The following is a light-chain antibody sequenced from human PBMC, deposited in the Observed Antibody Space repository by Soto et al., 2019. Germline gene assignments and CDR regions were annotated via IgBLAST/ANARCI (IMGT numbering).Light chain of an antibody. J-gene: IGKJ1*01. CDR2: GAS. CDR3: QQRVSWPT. CDR1: QSVSSN. Sequence: EIVMTQSPATLSVSPGERATLSCRASQSVSSNLAWYQQKPGQAPRLLIYGASTRATGIPARFSGSGSGTDFTLTISGLEPEDFAVYYCQQRVSWPTFGQGTKVDIK. V-gene: IGKV3-15*01.